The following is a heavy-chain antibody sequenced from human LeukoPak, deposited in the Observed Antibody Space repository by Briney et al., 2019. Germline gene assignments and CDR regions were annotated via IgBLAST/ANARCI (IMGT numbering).Heavy chain of an antibody. V-gene: IGHV3-23*01. CDR3: AKRGVVIRVILVGFHKEAYYFDS. Sequence: AGSLRLSCAVSGLTLSNYGMSWVRQAPGKGLEWVAGISDSGGRTNYADSVKGRFTISRDNPKNTLYLQMNSLRAEDTAVYFCAKRGVVIRVILVGFHKEAYYFDSWGQGALVTVSS. CDR1: GLTLSNYG. J-gene: IGHJ4*02. D-gene: IGHD3-22*01. CDR2: ISDSGGRT.